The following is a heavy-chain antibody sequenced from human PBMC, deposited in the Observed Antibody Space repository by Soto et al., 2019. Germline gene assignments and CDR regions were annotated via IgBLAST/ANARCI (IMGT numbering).Heavy chain of an antibody. Sequence: QVQLQQSGPGLVKPSETLSLTCSVSSGPSSSHNWGWIRQPPGRGLAWIGYVYSTGGTSYNPSLKIRVTISADTSTNHISLTLTSVTAADTAVYYCVRQGIGNLHGLVDVWGQGTTVRVSS. CDR2: VYSTGGT. CDR3: VRQGIGNLHGLVDV. V-gene: IGHV4-59*08. CDR1: SGPSSSHN. D-gene: IGHD1-1*01. J-gene: IGHJ6*02.